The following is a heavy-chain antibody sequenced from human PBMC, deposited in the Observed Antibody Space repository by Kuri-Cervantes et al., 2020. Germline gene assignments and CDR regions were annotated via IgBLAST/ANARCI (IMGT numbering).Heavy chain of an antibody. J-gene: IGHJ4*02. CDR3: ANTYYYGSGTSFDY. CDR2: ISYDGSNK. Sequence: LSLTCAASGFTFSSYAMHWVRQAPGKGLEWVAVISYDGSNKYYADSVKGRFTISRDNSKNTLYLQMNSLRAEDTAVYYCANTYYYGSGTSFDYWGQGTRSPSPQ. CDR1: GFTFSSYA. D-gene: IGHD3-10*01. V-gene: IGHV3-30-3*01.